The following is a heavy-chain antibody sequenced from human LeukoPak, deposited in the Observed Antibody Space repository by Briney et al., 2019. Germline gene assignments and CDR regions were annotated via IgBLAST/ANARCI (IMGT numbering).Heavy chain of an antibody. D-gene: IGHD1-26*01. CDR3: ARGQLLGGGYYYYMDV. CDR1: GGTFSSYA. J-gene: IGHJ6*03. V-gene: IGHV1-69*05. CDR2: IIPIFGTA. Sequence: SVKVSCKASGGTFSSYAISWVRQAPGQGLEWMGRIIPIFGTANYAQKFQGRVTITTDESTSTAYMELSSLRSEDTAVYYCARGQLLGGGYYYYMDVWGKGTTVTVSS.